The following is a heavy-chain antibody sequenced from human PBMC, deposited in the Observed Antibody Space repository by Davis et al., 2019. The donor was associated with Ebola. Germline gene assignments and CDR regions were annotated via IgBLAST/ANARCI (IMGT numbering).Heavy chain of an antibody. D-gene: IGHD6-19*01. CDR3: ARGRQWLVRGGFDY. V-gene: IGHV4-34*01. CDR2: INHSGST. J-gene: IGHJ4*02. CDR1: GGSFSGYY. Sequence: PSETLSLTCAVYGGSFSGYYWSWIRQPPGKGLEWIGEINHSGSTNYNPSLKSRVTISVDTSKNQFSLKLSSVTAADTAVYYCARGRQWLVRGGFDYWGQGTLVTVSS.